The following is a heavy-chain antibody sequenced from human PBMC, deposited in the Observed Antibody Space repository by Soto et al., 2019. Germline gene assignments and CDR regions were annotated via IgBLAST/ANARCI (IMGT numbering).Heavy chain of an antibody. D-gene: IGHD3-10*01. CDR2: IIPMLGMS. CDR3: ATNYGSGSTHFAY. V-gene: IGHV1-69*02. J-gene: IGHJ4*02. Sequence: QVQLVQSGAEVKKPGSSVRVSCRASGDTFNFYTLSWVRQVPGHGPEWMGRIIPMLGMSDYAQKFQGRVTIRADKSTSTVYMNLSGLTSEDTAVYYCATNYGSGSTHFAYWGQGTLVTVSS. CDR1: GDTFNFYT.